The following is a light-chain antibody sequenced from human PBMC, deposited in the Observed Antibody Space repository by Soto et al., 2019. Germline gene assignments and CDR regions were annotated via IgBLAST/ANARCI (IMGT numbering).Light chain of an antibody. CDR1: QGIGTA. Sequence: DIQMTHSPSSLSASAGDRVTITCRASQGIGTALGWYQQKPGKAPKRLIYAASTLQSGVPSRFSGGGSGTEFNLTIGSLQPEDSATYYCLQQTDDPTFGQGTKVDIK. J-gene: IGKJ2*01. V-gene: IGKV1-17*01. CDR3: LQQTDDPT. CDR2: AAS.